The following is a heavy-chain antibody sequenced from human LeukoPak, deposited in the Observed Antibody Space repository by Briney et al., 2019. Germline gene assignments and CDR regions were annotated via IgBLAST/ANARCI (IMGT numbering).Heavy chain of an antibody. CDR1: GFTFSDYY. Sequence: PGGSLRLSCAASGFTFSDYYMSWIRQAPGKGLEWVSYISSSGSTMYYADSVKGRFTISRDNAKNSLYLQMNSLRAEDTAVYYYARTLSLEWLFNWFDPWGQGTLVTVSS. CDR2: ISSSGSTM. D-gene: IGHD3-3*01. J-gene: IGHJ5*02. V-gene: IGHV3-11*01. CDR3: ARTLSLEWLFNWFDP.